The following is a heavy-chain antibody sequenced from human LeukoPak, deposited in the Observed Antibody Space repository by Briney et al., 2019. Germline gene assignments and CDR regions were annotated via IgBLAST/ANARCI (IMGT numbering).Heavy chain of an antibody. D-gene: IGHD3-3*01. V-gene: IGHV1-2*02. CDR1: GYTFTGYY. CDR3: ARDSVLRFLEWSNDSYYMDV. Sequence: ASVKVSCKASGYTFTGYYMHWVRQAPGQGLEWMGWINPNSGGTNYAQKFQGRVTMTRDTSISTAYMELSRLRSDDTAVYYCARDSVLRFLEWSNDSYYMDVWGKGTTVTVSS. CDR2: INPNSGGT. J-gene: IGHJ6*03.